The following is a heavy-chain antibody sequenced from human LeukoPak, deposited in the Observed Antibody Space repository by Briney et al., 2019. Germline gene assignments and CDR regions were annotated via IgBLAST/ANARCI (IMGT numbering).Heavy chain of an antibody. CDR2: INHSGST. J-gene: IGHJ4*02. V-gene: IGHV4-34*01. D-gene: IGHD6-13*01. CDR1: GGSFSGYY. Sequence: KASETLSLTCAVYGGSFSGYYWSWIRQPPGEGLEWIGEINHSGSTNYNPSLKSRVTISVDTSKNQFSLKLSSVTAADTAVYYCARSYSSSWGQGTLVTVSS. CDR3: ARSYSSS.